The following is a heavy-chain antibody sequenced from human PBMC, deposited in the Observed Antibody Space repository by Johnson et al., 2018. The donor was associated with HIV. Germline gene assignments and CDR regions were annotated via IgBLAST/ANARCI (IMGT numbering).Heavy chain of an antibody. D-gene: IGHD5/OR15-5a*01. Sequence: VQLVESGGGLIQPGGSLRLSCAASGFTVSSNYMSWVRQAPGKGLEWVSVIYSGDSTYYADSVKGRFTIPGDKSKSTLYVRMNGLRAEDTAVYYCAKVLTPLRFGAFDIWGQGTMVTVSS. V-gene: IGHV3-53*01. CDR2: IYSGDST. J-gene: IGHJ3*02. CDR3: AKVLTPLRFGAFDI. CDR1: GFTVSSNY.